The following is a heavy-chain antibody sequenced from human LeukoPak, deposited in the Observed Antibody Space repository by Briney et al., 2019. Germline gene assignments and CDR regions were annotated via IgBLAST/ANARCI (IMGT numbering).Heavy chain of an antibody. V-gene: IGHV3-23*01. Sequence: PGGSLRLSCAASGFTFSSYAMSSVRQAPGEGLEWVSAISGSGGSTSYAASVRGRFTISRDNSKNTLYLHMNSLRAEDTVVYYCAKVPYGSGSYYTLYYFDYWGQVTLVTVAS. CDR2: ISGSGGST. J-gene: IGHJ4*02. CDR1: GFTFSSYA. D-gene: IGHD3-10*01. CDR3: AKVPYGSGSYYTLYYFDY.